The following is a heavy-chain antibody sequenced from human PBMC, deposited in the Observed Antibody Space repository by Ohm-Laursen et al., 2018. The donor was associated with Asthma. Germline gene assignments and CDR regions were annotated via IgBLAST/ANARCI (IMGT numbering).Heavy chain of an antibody. CDR3: AVSIYAYGEGAY. CDR2: ISSSSSYI. CDR1: GFTFSSYS. D-gene: IGHD3-10*01. V-gene: IGHV3-21*04. Sequence: SLRLSCAASGFTFSSYSMNWVRQAPGKGLEWVSSISSSSSYIYYADSVEGRFTIPRDNAHNSLYLQMNSLRAEDTAFYYCAVSIYAYGEGAYWGQGTLVTVSS. J-gene: IGHJ4*02.